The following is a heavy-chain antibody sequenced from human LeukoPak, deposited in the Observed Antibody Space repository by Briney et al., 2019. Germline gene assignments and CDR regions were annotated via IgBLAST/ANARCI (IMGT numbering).Heavy chain of an antibody. Sequence: GGSLRLSCAASGFTFSSYEMNWVRQAPGKGLEWDSVIYSGGSTYYADSVKGRFTISRHNSKNTLYLQMNSLRAEDTAVYYCARDRRVVWDYSNYDNYHYYGMDVWGQGTTVTVSS. CDR2: IYSGGST. CDR3: ARDRRVVWDYSNYDNYHYYGMDV. D-gene: IGHD4-11*01. CDR1: GFTFSSYE. V-gene: IGHV3-53*04. J-gene: IGHJ6*02.